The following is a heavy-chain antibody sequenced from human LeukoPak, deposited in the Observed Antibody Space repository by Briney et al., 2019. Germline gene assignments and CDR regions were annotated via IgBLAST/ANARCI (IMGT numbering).Heavy chain of an antibody. J-gene: IGHJ4*02. CDR1: GFSFSNYG. V-gene: IGHV3-23*01. Sequence: GGSLRLSCAASGFSFSNYGMSWVRQAPGKGLEWVSGVSASRASTYSEDSVKGRFIISRDNSKNMVFLQMNSLRAEDTAVYYCARQHTAWFVDYWGQGILVTVSS. CDR3: ARQHTAWFVDY. CDR2: VSASRAST. D-gene: IGHD3-9*01.